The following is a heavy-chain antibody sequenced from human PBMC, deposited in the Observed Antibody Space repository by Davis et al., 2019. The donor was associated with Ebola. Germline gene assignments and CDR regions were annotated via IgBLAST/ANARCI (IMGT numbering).Heavy chain of an antibody. J-gene: IGHJ5*02. D-gene: IGHD6-13*01. CDR1: GGSITSYY. Sequence: SETLSLTCTVSGGSITSYYWNWIRPPPAKALDWIGYIDYSGSTNYNPSLKSRLTKSVDTSKNQLPLKVTSVTAADTAVYFFTRGAGYSATWYNWFDPWGQGTLVTVSS. CDR2: IDYSGST. V-gene: IGHV4-59*01. CDR3: TRGAGYSATWYNWFDP.